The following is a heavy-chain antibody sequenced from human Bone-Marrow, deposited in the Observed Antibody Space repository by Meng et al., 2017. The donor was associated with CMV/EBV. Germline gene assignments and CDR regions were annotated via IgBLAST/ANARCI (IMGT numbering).Heavy chain of an antibody. CDR2: IYHSGST. Sequence: SETLSLTCAVSGGSISSSNWWSWVRQPPGKGLEWIGEIYHSGSTNYNPSLKSRVTISVDKSKNQFSLKLSSVTAADTAVYYCAREGGYSYGWYYFDYWGQGTLVTVSS. J-gene: IGHJ4*02. D-gene: IGHD5-18*01. CDR1: GGSISSSNW. CDR3: AREGGYSYGWYYFDY. V-gene: IGHV4-4*02.